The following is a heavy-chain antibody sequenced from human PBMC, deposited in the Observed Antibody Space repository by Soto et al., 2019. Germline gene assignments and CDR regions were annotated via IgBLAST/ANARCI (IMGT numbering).Heavy chain of an antibody. J-gene: IGHJ4*02. CDR2: ISGSGVST. Sequence: GGSLRLSCEASGFVFTTSAMAWVRQAPGKGLEWVATISGSGVSTSYTDSVKGRFIITRDNSGNTLSLQMVSLRDDDTAVYFCAAVMGSDSDHVWGSLSFDHWGQGSLVTVSS. CDR1: GFVFTTSA. V-gene: IGHV3-23*01. CDR3: AAVMGSDSDHVWGSLSFDH. D-gene: IGHD3-16*01.